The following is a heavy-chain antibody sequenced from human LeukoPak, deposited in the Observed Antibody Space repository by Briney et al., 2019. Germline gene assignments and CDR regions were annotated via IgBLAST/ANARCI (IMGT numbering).Heavy chain of an antibody. CDR3: ARHQREYSSSWVPLDY. D-gene: IGHD6-13*01. Sequence: PGESLKISCKGSGYSFSTYWIGWVRQMPGKGLEWMGIIYPGDSDTRYSPSFQGQVSNSVDKSISTAYLQWSSLEASDTAIYYCARHQREYSSSWVPLDYWGQGTLVADSS. CDR1: GYSFSTYW. CDR2: IYPGDSDT. V-gene: IGHV5-51*01. J-gene: IGHJ4*02.